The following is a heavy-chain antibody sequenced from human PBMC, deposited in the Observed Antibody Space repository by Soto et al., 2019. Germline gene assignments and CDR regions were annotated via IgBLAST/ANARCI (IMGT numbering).Heavy chain of an antibody. CDR3: AKNGQPPYYYYGLDV. Sequence: ASVKVSCKASGYTFARYGISWVRQAPGQGLEWMGWISGYNGDTNYAQKFQDRVSMTIDTSTGTAYMELRSLTSDDTAIYYCAKNGQPPYYYYGLDVWG. J-gene: IGHJ6*02. V-gene: IGHV1-18*01. CDR1: GYTFARYG. CDR2: ISGYNGDT. D-gene: IGHD2-8*01.